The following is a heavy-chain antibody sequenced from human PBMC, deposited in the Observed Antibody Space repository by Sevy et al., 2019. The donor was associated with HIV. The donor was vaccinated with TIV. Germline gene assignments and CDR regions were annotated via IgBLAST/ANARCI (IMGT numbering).Heavy chain of an antibody. CDR2: IKQDEREK. J-gene: IGHJ4*02. V-gene: IGHV3-7*04. CDR3: ARGNSGSFDY. D-gene: IGHD3-22*01. CDR1: GFSFSHYW. Sequence: GGSLRLSCAASGFSFSHYWMHWVRQAPGKGLEWVANIKQDEREKYYVASVKGRFTISRDNAKNSVYLHMNSLIPEDTAIYYCARGNSGSFDYWGQGTLVTVSS.